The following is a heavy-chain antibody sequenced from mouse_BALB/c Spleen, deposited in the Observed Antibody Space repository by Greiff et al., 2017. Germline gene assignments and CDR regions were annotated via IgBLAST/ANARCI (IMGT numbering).Heavy chain of an antibody. V-gene: IGHV1-80*01. CDR2: IYPGDGDT. D-gene: IGHD2-3*01. J-gene: IGHJ1*01. CDR1: GYTFTEYT. Sequence: VQLQQSGAELARPGASVKISCKTSGYTFTEYTMHWVKQRPGQGLEWIGQIYPGDGDTNYNGKFKGKATLTADKSSSTAYMQLSSLTSEDSAVYFCARGGYSWYFDVWGAGTTVTVSS. CDR3: ARGGYSWYFDV.